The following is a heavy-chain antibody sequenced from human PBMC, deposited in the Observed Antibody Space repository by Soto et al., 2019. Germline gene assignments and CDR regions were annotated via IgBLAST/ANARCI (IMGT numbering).Heavy chain of an antibody. V-gene: IGHV3-23*01. D-gene: IGHD3-10*01. J-gene: IGHJ6*02. CDR1: GFTFSNYV. CDR2: ISGGGGTT. CDR3: AKATPIWFGELLSPYYYYYGMDV. Sequence: LRLSCAASGFTFSNYVMNWVRQAPGKGLEWVSAISGGGGTTFYADSVKGRFTISRDNSKNTLYLQMNSLRAEDTAVYYCAKATPIWFGELLSPYYYYYGMDVWGQGTTVTVSS.